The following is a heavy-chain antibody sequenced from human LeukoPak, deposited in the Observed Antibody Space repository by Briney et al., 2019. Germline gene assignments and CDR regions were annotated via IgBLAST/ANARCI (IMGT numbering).Heavy chain of an antibody. CDR3: ARDRAEDIVATITGRNYFDY. D-gene: IGHD5-12*01. CDR1: GXSISSYY. CDR2: IYTSGST. V-gene: IGHV4-4*07. J-gene: IGHJ4*02. Sequence: SETLSLTCTVSGXSISSYYWSWIRQPAGKGLEWIGRIYTSGSTNYNPSLKSRVTMSVDTSKNQFSLKLSSVTAADTAVYYCARDRAEDIVATITGRNYFDYWGQGTLVTVSS.